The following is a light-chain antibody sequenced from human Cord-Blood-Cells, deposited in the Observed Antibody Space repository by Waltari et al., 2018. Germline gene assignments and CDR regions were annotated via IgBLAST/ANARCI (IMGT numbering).Light chain of an antibody. Sequence: QSVLTQPPSASGTPGQRVTISCSGSSSNIGRNTVNWYQQLPGTAPKLLIYRNNQRPSGVPDRFSGSKAGTSASLAISGLQAEEEADYYCAAWDDSLNGWVFGGETKLTVL. CDR3: AAWDDSLNGWV. J-gene: IGLJ3*02. CDR2: RNN. V-gene: IGLV1-44*01. CDR1: SSNIGRNT.